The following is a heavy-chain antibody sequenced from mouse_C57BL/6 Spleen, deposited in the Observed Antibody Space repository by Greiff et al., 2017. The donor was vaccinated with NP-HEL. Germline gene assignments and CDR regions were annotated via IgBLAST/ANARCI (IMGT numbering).Heavy chain of an antibody. CDR3: AREPGDSSDFGY. CDR2: INPSTGGT. D-gene: IGHD3-2*02. Sequence: EVQLQQSGPELVKPGASVKISCKASGYSFTGYYMNWVKQSPEKSLEWIGEINPSTGGTTYNQKFKAKATLTVDKSSSTAYMQLKSLTSEDSAVYYCAREPGDSSDFGYWGQGTTLTVSS. V-gene: IGHV1-42*01. J-gene: IGHJ2*01. CDR1: GYSFTGYY.